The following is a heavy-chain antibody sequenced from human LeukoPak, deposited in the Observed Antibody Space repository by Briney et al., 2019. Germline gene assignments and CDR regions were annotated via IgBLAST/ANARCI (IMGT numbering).Heavy chain of an antibody. Sequence: GGSPRLSCAASGFTFSSYAMSWVRQAPGKGLEWVSAISGSGGSTYYADSVKGRFTISRDNSKNTLYLQMNSLRAEDTAVYYCAKKGGYSYGFDYWGQGTLVTVSS. V-gene: IGHV3-23*01. J-gene: IGHJ4*02. D-gene: IGHD5-18*01. CDR2: ISGSGGST. CDR3: AKKGGYSYGFDY. CDR1: GFTFSSYA.